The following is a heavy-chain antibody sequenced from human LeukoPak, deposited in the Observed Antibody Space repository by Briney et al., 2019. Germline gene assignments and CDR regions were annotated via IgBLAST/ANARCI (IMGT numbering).Heavy chain of an antibody. CDR3: ARDRYGYFAPDY. CDR2: ISYDGSNK. CDR1: TFTFSNYW. Sequence: PGGSLRLSCAASTFTFSNYWMSWVRQAPGKGLEWVAVISYDGSNKYYADSVKGRFTISRDNSKNPLYLQMNSLRAEDTAVYYCARDRYGYFAPDYWGQGTLVTVSS. D-gene: IGHD5-18*01. J-gene: IGHJ4*02. V-gene: IGHV3-30*03.